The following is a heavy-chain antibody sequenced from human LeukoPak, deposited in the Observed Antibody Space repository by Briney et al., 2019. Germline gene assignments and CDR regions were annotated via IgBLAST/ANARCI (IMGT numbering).Heavy chain of an antibody. CDR2: FYYSGRN. Sequence: PSETLSLTCTVPGGSISSSSYYWGWIRQPPGKGLEWIGSFYYSGRNNYNPSLKSRVTISVDTSKNQFSLKLSPVTAADTAVYYCARQEKWELPAWFDPWGQGTLVTVSS. D-gene: IGHD1-26*01. V-gene: IGHV4-39*01. CDR3: ARQEKWELPAWFDP. CDR1: GGSISSSSYY. J-gene: IGHJ5*02.